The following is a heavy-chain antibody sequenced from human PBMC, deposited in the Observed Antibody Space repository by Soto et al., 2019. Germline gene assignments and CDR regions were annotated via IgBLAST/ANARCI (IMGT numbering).Heavy chain of an antibody. CDR3: ARMETFGSLNWFDP. CDR1: GYSFTNND. J-gene: IGHJ5*02. CDR2: MNPGSGDT. D-gene: IGHD3-16*01. Sequence: ASVKVSCTASGYSFTNNDVSWVRQATGQGLEWMGWMNPGSGDTGYAQKFQGRVTMTRDISIATAYMELSSLRSDDTAIYYCARMETFGSLNWFDPWGQGTLVTVSS. V-gene: IGHV1-8*01.